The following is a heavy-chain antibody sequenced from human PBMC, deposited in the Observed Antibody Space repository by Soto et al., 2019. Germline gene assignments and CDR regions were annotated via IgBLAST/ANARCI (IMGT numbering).Heavy chain of an antibody. D-gene: IGHD2-15*01. J-gene: IGHJ4*02. CDR2: ISAYNGNT. V-gene: IGHV1-18*01. Sequence: ASVKVSCKASGYTFTSNGISWVRQAPGQGLEWMGWISAYNGNTNYAQKLQGRVTMTTDTSTSTAYMELRSLRSDDTAVYYCARDGRARDIVVVVAAGGFDYWGQGTLVTVSS. CDR1: GYTFTSNG. CDR3: ARDGRARDIVVVVAAGGFDY.